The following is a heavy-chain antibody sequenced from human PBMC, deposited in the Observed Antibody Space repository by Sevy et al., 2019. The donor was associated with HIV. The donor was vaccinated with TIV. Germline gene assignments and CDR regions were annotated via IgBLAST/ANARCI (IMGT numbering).Heavy chain of an antibody. Sequence: GGSLRLSCAASGFTFSNVWTSWVRQASGKGLEWVGRIQSKSEGGTTDYAAPVKGRFSISRDESSDTLYLQMSSLKTEDTAVYYCTTMMRLYGDPNFWYFDLWGRGTLVTVSS. V-gene: IGHV3-15*01. D-gene: IGHD4-17*01. CDR1: GFTFSNVW. J-gene: IGHJ2*01. CDR2: IQSKSEGGTT. CDR3: TTMMRLYGDPNFWYFDL.